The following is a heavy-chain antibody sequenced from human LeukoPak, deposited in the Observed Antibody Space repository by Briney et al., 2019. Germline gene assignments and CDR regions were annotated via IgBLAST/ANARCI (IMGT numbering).Heavy chain of an antibody. CDR3: ASLSLGHY. Sequence: GGSLRLSCAASGLTFRNYAMSWVRQAPGKGLEWVSVICANDGNTYYADAVKGRFTISRDNSKDTLYLQMDSLRAEDTAVYYCASLSLGHYWGQGTLVTVSS. CDR1: GLTFRNYA. D-gene: IGHD6-6*01. CDR2: ICANDGNT. V-gene: IGHV3-23*01. J-gene: IGHJ4*02.